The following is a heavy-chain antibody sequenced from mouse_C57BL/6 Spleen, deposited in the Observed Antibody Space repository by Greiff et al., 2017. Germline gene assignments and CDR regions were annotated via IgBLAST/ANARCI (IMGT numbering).Heavy chain of an antibody. J-gene: IGHJ4*01. CDR2: INPSSGYT. V-gene: IGHV1-7*01. D-gene: IGHD1-1*01. Sequence: VKLVESGAELAKPGASVKLSCKPSGYTFTSYWMHWVKQRPGQGLEWIGYINPSSGYTKYNQKFKDKATLTADKSSSTAYMQLSSLTYEDSAVYYCARDYGSSYYAMDYWGQGTSVTVSS. CDR1: GYTFTSYW. CDR3: ARDYGSSYYAMDY.